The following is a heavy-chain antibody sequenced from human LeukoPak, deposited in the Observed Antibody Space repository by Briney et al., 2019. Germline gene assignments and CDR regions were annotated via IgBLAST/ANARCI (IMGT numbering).Heavy chain of an antibody. Sequence: GASVKVSCKASGYPFTSYGISWVRQAPGQGLEWMGWISAYNGNTNYAQKLQGRVTMTTDTSTSTAYMELGSLRSDDTAVYYCARVKEGYYFDYWGQGTLVTVSS. CDR3: ARVKEGYYFDY. J-gene: IGHJ4*02. CDR1: GYPFTSYG. V-gene: IGHV1-18*04. CDR2: ISAYNGNT.